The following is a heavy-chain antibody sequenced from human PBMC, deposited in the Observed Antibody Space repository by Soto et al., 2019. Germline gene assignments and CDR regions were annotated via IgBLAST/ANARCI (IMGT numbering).Heavy chain of an antibody. CDR2: IYSSGST. V-gene: IGHV4-39*01. J-gene: IGHJ4*02. Sequence: PSETLSLTCTVSGDSISGTSFYWGWIRQSSGKGLEWIASIYSSGSTFHNLSLKSRLSLSVDTSKNQFSLRLQSVTAADTAVYYCVRHRSSREIPFDNWGQGTLVTVSS. D-gene: IGHD2-21*01. CDR3: VRHRSSREIPFDN. CDR1: GDSISGTSFY.